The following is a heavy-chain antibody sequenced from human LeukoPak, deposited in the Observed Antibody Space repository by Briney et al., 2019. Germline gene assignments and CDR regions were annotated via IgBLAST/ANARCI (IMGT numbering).Heavy chain of an antibody. D-gene: IGHD5-24*01. Sequence: SETLSLTCAVYGGSFSGYYWSWIRQPPGKGLEWIGEINHSGSTNYNPSLKSRVTISVDTSKNQFSLKLSSVTAADTAVYYCASHPGKDEYNMAYWGQGTLVTVSS. J-gene: IGHJ4*02. CDR1: GGSFSGYY. V-gene: IGHV4-34*01. CDR2: INHSGST. CDR3: ASHPGKDEYNMAY.